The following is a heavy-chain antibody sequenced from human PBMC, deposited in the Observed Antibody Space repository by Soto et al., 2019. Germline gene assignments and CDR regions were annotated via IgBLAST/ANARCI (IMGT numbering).Heavy chain of an antibody. CDR3: ARVPHFDGGDLYKVSGRFDP. Sequence: QVQLVQSGAEVKKPGSSVKVSCKASGGTFSSYAISWVRQAPGQGLEWMGGIIPIFGTANYAQTFQGRVTITADDSTSPAYIELRRLRSEDTSVSYRARVPHFDGGDLYKVSGRFDPWGQGTLVTVSS. J-gene: IGHJ5*02. D-gene: IGHD2-21*02. V-gene: IGHV1-69*01. CDR1: GGTFSSYA. CDR2: IIPIFGTA.